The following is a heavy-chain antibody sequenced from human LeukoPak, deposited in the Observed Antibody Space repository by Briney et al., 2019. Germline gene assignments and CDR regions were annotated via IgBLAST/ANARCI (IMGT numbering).Heavy chain of an antibody. V-gene: IGHV4-4*07. CDR1: GGSISTYY. D-gene: IGHD6-6*01. CDR3: AREGSATARPFVSNDY. CDR2: IHTSGNS. J-gene: IGHJ4*02. Sequence: SETLSLTCTVSGGSISTYYWSWIRQPAGKGLEWIGRIHTSGNSDYNPSLKSRVTMSVDTSKNQFSLRVRSVTAADTAVYYCAREGSATARPFVSNDYWGQGTLVTVSS.